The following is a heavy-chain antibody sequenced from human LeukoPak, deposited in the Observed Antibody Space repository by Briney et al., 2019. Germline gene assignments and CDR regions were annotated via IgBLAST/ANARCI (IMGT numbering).Heavy chain of an antibody. D-gene: IGHD6-13*01. J-gene: IGHJ6*02. CDR3: ARDTSIAAAPPDGMDV. Sequence: GASVKVSCKASGYTFTGYYMHWVQQAPGQGLEWMGWINPNSGGTNYAQKFQGRVTMTRDTSTSTVYMELSSLRSEDTAVYYCARDTSIAAAPPDGMDVWGQGTTVTVSS. V-gene: IGHV1-2*02. CDR1: GYTFTGYY. CDR2: INPNSGGT.